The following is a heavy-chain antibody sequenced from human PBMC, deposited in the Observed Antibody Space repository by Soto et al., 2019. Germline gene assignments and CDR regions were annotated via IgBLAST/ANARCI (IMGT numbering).Heavy chain of an antibody. CDR1: GGSFSGYY. CDR3: ARGPISGSYADY. Sequence: SDTLSLTCAVYGGSFSGYYWSWIRQPPGKGLEWIGEINHSGSTNYNPSLKSRVTISVDTSKNQFSLKLSSVTAADTAVYYCARGPISGSYADYWGQGALVTVSS. V-gene: IGHV4-34*01. CDR2: INHSGST. J-gene: IGHJ4*02. D-gene: IGHD1-26*01.